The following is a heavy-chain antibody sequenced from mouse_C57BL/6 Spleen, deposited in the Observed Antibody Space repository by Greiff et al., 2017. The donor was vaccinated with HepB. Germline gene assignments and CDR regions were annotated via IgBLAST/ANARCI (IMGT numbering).Heavy chain of an antibody. Sequence: EVQLQQSGPELVKPGASVKISCKASGYTFTDYYMNWVKQSHGKSLEWIGDINPNNGGTSYNQKFKGKATLTVDKSSSTAYMELRSLTSEDSAVYYCASSPIYYDYDDAWFAYWGQGTLVTVSA. CDR3: ASSPIYYDYDDAWFAY. V-gene: IGHV1-26*01. CDR1: GYTFTDYY. CDR2: INPNNGGT. J-gene: IGHJ3*01. D-gene: IGHD2-4*01.